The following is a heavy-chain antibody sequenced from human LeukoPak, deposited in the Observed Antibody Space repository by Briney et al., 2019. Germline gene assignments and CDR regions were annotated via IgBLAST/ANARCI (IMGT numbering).Heavy chain of an antibody. CDR2: IYYSGST. V-gene: IGHV4-59*08. CDR1: GGSISSYY. D-gene: IGHD3-3*01. Sequence: SETLSLTCSVSGGSISSYYWSWIRQPPGKGLEWIGYIYYSGSTKYNPSLESRVTISVDTSKNQFSLKLSSVTAADTAVYYCARVALGTDFWSGINYYYYGMDVWGQGTTVTVSS. J-gene: IGHJ6*02. CDR3: ARVALGTDFWSGINYYYYGMDV.